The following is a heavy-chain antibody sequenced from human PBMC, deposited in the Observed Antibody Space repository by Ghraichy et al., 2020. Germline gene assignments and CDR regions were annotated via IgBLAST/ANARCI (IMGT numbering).Heavy chain of an antibody. CDR3: AKDEDGGWFGESKYYYYYGMDV. CDR2: ISGSGGST. V-gene: IGHV3-23*01. Sequence: GGSLRLSCAASGFTFSSYAMSWVRQAPGKGLEWVSAISGSGGSTYYADSVKGRFTISRDNSKNTLYLQMNSLRAEDTAVYYCAKDEDGGWFGESKYYYYYGMDVWGQGTTVTVSS. CDR1: GFTFSSYA. J-gene: IGHJ6*02. D-gene: IGHD3-10*01.